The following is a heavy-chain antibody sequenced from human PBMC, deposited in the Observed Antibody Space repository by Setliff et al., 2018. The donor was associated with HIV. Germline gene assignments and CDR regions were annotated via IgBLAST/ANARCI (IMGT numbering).Heavy chain of an antibody. Sequence: ASVKVSCKASGYTFTSYAMHWVRQAPGQRLEWMGWINAGNGNTKYSQKFQGRVTVTADISTSTAYMELRSLRSDDTAVYYCARDSGGVVIKGAYYYYMDVWGKGTTVTVSS. V-gene: IGHV1-3*01. CDR3: ARDSGGVVIKGAYYYYMDV. CDR1: GYTFTSYA. J-gene: IGHJ6*03. CDR2: INAGNGNT. D-gene: IGHD3-3*01.